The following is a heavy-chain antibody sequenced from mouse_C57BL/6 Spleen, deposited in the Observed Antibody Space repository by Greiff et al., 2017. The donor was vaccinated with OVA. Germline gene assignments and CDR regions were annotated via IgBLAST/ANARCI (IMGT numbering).Heavy chain of an antibody. CDR2: IDPSDSYT. CDR1: GYTFTNYW. Sequence: QVQLQQPGAELVKPGASVKLSCKASGYTFTNYWMQWVKQRPGQGLEWIGEIDPSDSYTNYNQKFKGKATLTVDTSSSTAYMQLSSLTSEDSAGYYCARGYYVSSYGAYWGQVTLVTVSA. D-gene: IGHD1-1*01. J-gene: IGHJ3*01. CDR3: ARGYYVSSYGAY. V-gene: IGHV1-50*01.